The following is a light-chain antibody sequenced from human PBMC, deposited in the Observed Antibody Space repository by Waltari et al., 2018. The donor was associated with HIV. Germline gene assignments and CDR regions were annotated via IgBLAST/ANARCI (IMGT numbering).Light chain of an antibody. CDR1: QSVSSKY. CDR2: GAS. V-gene: IGKV3-20*01. CDR3: QQSGNSPQDT. Sequence: EIVLTQSPGTLSLSPGERATVSGRASQSVSSKYLAWYQQKPGQAPRLLIYGASSRATGIPDRFSGSGSGTDFTLTISRLEPEDFAVYYCQQSGNSPQDTFGQGTRLEIK. J-gene: IGKJ5*01.